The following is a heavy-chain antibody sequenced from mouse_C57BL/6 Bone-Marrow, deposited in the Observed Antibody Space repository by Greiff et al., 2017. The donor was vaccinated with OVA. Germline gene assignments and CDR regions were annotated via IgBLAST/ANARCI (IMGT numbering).Heavy chain of an antibody. Sequence: VQLQQSGPELVKPGASVKISCKASGYTFTDSYMNWVKQSHGKSLEWIGDINPNNGGTSYNQKFKGKATLTVDKSSSTAYMELRSLTSEDADVYYCASKVCAWLAYWGQGTLVTVSA. V-gene: IGHV1-26*01. CDR3: ASKVCAWLAY. D-gene: IGHD6-1*01. CDR1: GYTFTDSY. CDR2: INPNNGGT. J-gene: IGHJ3*01.